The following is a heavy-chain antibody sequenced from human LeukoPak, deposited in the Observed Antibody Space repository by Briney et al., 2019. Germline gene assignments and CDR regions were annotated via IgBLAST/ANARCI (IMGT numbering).Heavy chain of an antibody. CDR3: ARDVEEYCSSTSCYIVDY. Sequence: ASVKVSCKASGYTFTGYYIHWVRQAPGQGLEWMGWINPNSGGTNYAQKFQGRVTMTRDTSISTAYMELSRLRSDDTAVYYCARDVEEYCSSTSCYIVDYRGQGTLVTVSS. D-gene: IGHD2-2*01. J-gene: IGHJ4*02. CDR2: INPNSGGT. V-gene: IGHV1-2*02. CDR1: GYTFTGYY.